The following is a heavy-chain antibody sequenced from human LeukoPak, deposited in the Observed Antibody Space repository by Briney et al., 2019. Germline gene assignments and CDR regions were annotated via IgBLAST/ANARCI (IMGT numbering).Heavy chain of an antibody. D-gene: IGHD3-22*01. CDR2: ISSSSSTI. J-gene: IGHJ4*02. CDR3: ASDREYYYDSSGYRDY. Sequence: PGGSLRLSCAASGFTFSSYSMNWVRQAPGKGLEWVSYISSSSSTIYYADSVKGRFTISRDNAKNSLYLQMNSLRAEDTAVYYCASDREYYYDSSGYRDYWGQGTLVTVSS. CDR1: GFTFSSYS. V-gene: IGHV3-48*04.